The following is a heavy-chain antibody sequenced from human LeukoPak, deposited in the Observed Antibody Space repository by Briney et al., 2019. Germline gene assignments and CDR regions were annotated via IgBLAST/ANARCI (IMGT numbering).Heavy chain of an antibody. CDR1: GFSIINYG. D-gene: IGHD3-16*01. CDR2: IFTSDSSI. CDR3: ARAHGLTYFDS. J-gene: IGHJ4*02. Sequence: GGSLRLSCAASGFSIINYGMTWVRQAPGKGLEWVSYIFTSDSSIFFADSVRGRFTISGDNAKSTLYLQMNSLRAEDTGVYFCARAHGLTYFDSWGQGTLVTVSS. V-gene: IGHV3-48*03.